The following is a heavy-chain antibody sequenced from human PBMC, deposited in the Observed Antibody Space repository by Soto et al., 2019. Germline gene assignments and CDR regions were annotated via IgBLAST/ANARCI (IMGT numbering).Heavy chain of an antibody. Sequence: QVQLQQWGAGPLKPSETLSLTCDVYGGSFSRYYWNWIRQPPGKGLERLGEINHSGSTNYNPSLESRVTISLDTSKTQFSLKLTSVTAADTAVYYCARGEGRLVGTWFDPWGQGTLVTVSS. CDR2: INHSGST. D-gene: IGHD5-12*01. CDR1: GGSFSRYY. J-gene: IGHJ5*02. V-gene: IGHV4-34*01. CDR3: ARGEGRLVGTWFDP.